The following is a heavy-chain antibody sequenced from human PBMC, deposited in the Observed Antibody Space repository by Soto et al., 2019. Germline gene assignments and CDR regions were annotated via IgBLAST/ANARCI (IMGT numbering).Heavy chain of an antibody. Sequence: ASVKVSCKASGYTFTSYGISWVRQAPGQGLEWMGWISAYNGNTNYAQKLQGRVTMTTDTSTNTAYMELRSLRSDDTAVYYCARGRGIVVVVAATKPGAYWFDPWGQGTLVTVSS. CDR3: ARGRGIVVVVAATKPGAYWFDP. CDR1: GYTFTSYG. D-gene: IGHD2-15*01. J-gene: IGHJ5*02. CDR2: ISAYNGNT. V-gene: IGHV1-18*01.